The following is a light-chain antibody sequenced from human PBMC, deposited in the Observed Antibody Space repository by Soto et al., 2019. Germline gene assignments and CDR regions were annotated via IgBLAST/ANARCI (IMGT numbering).Light chain of an antibody. V-gene: IGLV2-14*01. CDR2: DVS. CDR3: SSYTSSSTVYV. J-gene: IGLJ1*01. CDR1: SNENSGYNY. Sequence: QSVLTQPASVSGSPGQSITISCTGTSNENSGYNYVSWYQQHPGKAPKLMIYDVSNRLSGVSNRFSGSKSGNTASLTISGLQAEDEADYYCSSYTSSSTVYVFGTGTKVTVL.